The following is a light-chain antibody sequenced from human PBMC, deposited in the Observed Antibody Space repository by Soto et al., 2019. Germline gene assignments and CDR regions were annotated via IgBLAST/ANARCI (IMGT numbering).Light chain of an antibody. V-gene: IGKV3-11*01. CDR1: QSVSSY. CDR3: QQRSNWPLT. CDR2: DAS. J-gene: IGKJ4*01. Sequence: EIVLTQSPGTLSLSPGDRATVSCRASQSVSSYLAWYQQKPGQAPRLLIYDASNRATGIPARFSGSGSGTDFTLTISSLEPEDFAVYYCQQRSNWPLTFGGGTKVDI.